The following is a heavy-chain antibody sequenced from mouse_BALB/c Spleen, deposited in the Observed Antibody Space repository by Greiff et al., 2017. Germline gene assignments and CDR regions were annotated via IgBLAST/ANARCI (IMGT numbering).Heavy chain of an antibody. CDR1: GFTFSSYA. CDR2: ISSGGSYT. Sequence: EVMLVESGGGLVKPGGSLKLYCAASGFTFSSYAMSWVRQSPEKRLEWVAEISSGGSYTYYPDTVTGRFTISRDNAKNTLYLEMSSLRSEDTAMYYCARERSDGAWFAYWGQGTLVTVSA. CDR3: ARERSDGAWFAY. D-gene: IGHD1-1*01. J-gene: IGHJ3*01. V-gene: IGHV5-9-4*01.